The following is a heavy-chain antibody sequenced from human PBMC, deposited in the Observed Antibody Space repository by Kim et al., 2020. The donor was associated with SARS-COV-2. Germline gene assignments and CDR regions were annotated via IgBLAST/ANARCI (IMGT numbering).Heavy chain of an antibody. CDR3: AKDTAIVVITSAIDY. J-gene: IGHJ4*02. D-gene: IGHD2-2*01. V-gene: IGHV3-9*01. CDR2: ISWNSGTL. CDR1: GFTFGDYA. Sequence: GGSLRLSCTASGFTFGDYAMHWARQAPGKGLEWVSGISWNSGTLGYADSVRGRFTISRDNAKNSLYLQMNSLRAEDTALYYCAKDTAIVVITSAIDYWGQGTLVTVSS.